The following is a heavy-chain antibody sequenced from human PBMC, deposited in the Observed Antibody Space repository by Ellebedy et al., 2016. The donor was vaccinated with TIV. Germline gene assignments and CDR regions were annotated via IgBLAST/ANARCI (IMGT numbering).Heavy chain of an antibody. D-gene: IGHD6-19*01. Sequence: MPSETLSLTCAVSGGSISSSNWCSWVRQPPGKGLEWIGGIYHSGSTNYNPSLKSRVTISVDKSKNQFSLKLSSVTAADTAVYYCARYVGIAVAGTYYGMDVWGQGTTVTVSS. V-gene: IGHV4-4*02. CDR2: IYHSGST. CDR3: ARYVGIAVAGTYYGMDV. CDR1: GGSISSSNW. J-gene: IGHJ6*02.